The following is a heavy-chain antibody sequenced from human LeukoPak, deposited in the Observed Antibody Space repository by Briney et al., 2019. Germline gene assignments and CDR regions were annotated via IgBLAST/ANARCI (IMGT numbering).Heavy chain of an antibody. CDR3: ARQNTDYDYVWGSITPYYFDY. CDR2: MNPNSGNT. D-gene: IGHD3-16*01. V-gene: IGHV1-8*03. Sequence: ASVKVSCKASGYTFTSYDINWVRQATGQGLEWMGWMNPNSGNTGYAQKFQGRVTITRDTSASTAYMELSSLRSEDMAVYYCARQNTDYDYVWGSITPYYFDYWGQGTLVTVSS. J-gene: IGHJ4*02. CDR1: GYTFTSYD.